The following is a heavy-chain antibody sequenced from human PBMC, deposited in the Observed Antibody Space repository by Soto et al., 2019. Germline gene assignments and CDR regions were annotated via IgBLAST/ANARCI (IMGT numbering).Heavy chain of an antibody. CDR2: IYHSGST. D-gene: IGHD5-18*01. CDR3: ARDTAMVAYYYGMDV. J-gene: IGHJ6*02. CDR1: GYSISSGYY. V-gene: IGHV4-38-2*02. Sequence: SETLSLTCAVSGYSISSGYYWGWIRQPPGKGLEWIGSIYHSGSTYYNPSLKSRVTISVDTSKNQFTLKLSSVTAADTAVYYCARDTAMVAYYYGMDVWGQGTTVTVSS.